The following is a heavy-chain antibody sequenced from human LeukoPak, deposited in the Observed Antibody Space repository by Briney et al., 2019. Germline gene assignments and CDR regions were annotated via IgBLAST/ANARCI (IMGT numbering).Heavy chain of an antibody. D-gene: IGHD2-2*01. CDR2: ISSSGSTI. V-gene: IGHV3-11*01. Sequence: GGSLRLSCAASGFTFSDYYMSWIRQAPGKGLEWVSYISSSGSTIYYADSVKGRFTISRDNAKNSLYLQMNSLRAEDTAVYYCARTLADIVVVPHAFDIWGQGTKVTVSS. CDR3: ARTLADIVVVPHAFDI. CDR1: GFTFSDYY. J-gene: IGHJ3*02.